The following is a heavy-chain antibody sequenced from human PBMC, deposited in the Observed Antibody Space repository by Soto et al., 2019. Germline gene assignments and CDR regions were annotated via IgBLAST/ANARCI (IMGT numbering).Heavy chain of an antibody. CDR1: GYTFTNYN. CDR3: ASAEPYSPSSPFDY. V-gene: IGHV1-8*01. Sequence: QVQLVQSGAEVKKPGASVKVSCKTSGYTFTNYNINWVRQATGQGLEWMGWMNPNSGNTGYAQKVQGRVTMTRNTSITTAYMELSSLRSGDTAVYSCASAEPYSPSSPFDYWRQGPLVTVSS. J-gene: IGHJ4*02. D-gene: IGHD6-6*01. CDR2: MNPNSGNT.